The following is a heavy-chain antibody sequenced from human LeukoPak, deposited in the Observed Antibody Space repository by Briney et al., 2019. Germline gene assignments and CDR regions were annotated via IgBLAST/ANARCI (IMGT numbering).Heavy chain of an antibody. V-gene: IGHV4-4*02. Sequence: SGTQSLTCGVSGGSITSTNYWTWVRRPPGKGREWIGEVNLQVSTNSYPSLMRRVAISVDMSDTHISLQLTSVTAADTAVYYCAREGGPYRPLDYSGQGTLVTVSS. CDR1: GGSITSTNY. J-gene: IGHJ4*02. CDR2: VNLQVST. CDR3: AREGGPYRPLDY.